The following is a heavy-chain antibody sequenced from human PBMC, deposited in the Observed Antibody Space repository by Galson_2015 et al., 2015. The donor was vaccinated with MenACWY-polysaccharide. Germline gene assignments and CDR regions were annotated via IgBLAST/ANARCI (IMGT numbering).Heavy chain of an antibody. CDR2: ISYDGSNK. D-gene: IGHD2-2*01. V-gene: IGHV3-30*18. CDR1: GFTFSSYG. Sequence: SLRLSCAASGFTFSSYGMHWVRQAPGKGLEWVAVISYDGSNKCYADSVKGRFTISRDNSKNTLYLQMNSLRAEDTAVYYCAKGEQGDIVVVPAAISYYYYGMDVWGQGTTVTVSS. CDR3: AKGEQGDIVVVPAAISYYYYGMDV. J-gene: IGHJ6*02.